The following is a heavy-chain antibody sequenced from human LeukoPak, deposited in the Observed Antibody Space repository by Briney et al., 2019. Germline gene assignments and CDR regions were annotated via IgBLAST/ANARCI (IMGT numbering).Heavy chain of an antibody. CDR1: GFTFDDYA. CDR2: ISWNSVSI. D-gene: IGHD1-26*01. V-gene: IGHV3-9*01. J-gene: IGHJ4*02. CDR3: ARGWDSGFDY. Sequence: GRCLRLSCAASGFTFDDYAMHWVPEAPGRGVEWVSGISWNSVSIGYADSVKGRFTTSRDNAKNSLYLQMNSMRAEDTAVYYCARGWDSGFDYWGQGTLVTVSS.